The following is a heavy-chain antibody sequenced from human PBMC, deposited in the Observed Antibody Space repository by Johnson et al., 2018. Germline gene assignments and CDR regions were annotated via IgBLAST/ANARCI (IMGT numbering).Heavy chain of an antibody. CDR1: GGTFSNYA. Sequence: QVQLVESGAEVKKPGSSVKVSCKASGGTFSNYAISWVRQAPGQGLEWMGGTIPIFGTANYAQKFQGRVTITADESTRTAYMELSSLRSEDTAVYYCARARYDTTGYSIQHWGQGTLVTVSS. J-gene: IGHJ1*01. D-gene: IGHD3-22*01. V-gene: IGHV1-69*01. CDR2: TIPIFGTA. CDR3: ARARYDTTGYSIQH.